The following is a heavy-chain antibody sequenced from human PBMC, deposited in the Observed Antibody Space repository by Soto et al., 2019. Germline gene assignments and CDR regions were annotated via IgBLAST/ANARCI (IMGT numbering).Heavy chain of an antibody. V-gene: IGHV3-30*03. CDR2: ISFEGSNK. D-gene: IGHD4-4*01. CDR1: GFTFSDFG. Sequence: PGGSLRLSCAASGFTFSDFGMHWVRQSPGKGLEWVAVISFEGSNKYFAESVKGRFTISRDESKNTVYLQMNSLRPEDTAVYFCARDLTDYNYEDKFGVWGQRTLVTVSA. J-gene: IGHJ1*01. CDR3: ARDLTDYNYEDKFGV.